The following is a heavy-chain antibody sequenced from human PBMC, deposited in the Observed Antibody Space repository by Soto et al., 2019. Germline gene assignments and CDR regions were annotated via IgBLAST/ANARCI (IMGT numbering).Heavy chain of an antibody. CDR2: ISHSGST. CDR3: KTHNWYFDL. CDR1: GGSISSGGSY. J-gene: IGHJ2*01. Sequence: QVQLQESGPGLVKPSQTLSLTCTVSGGSISSGGSYWSWIRQHPGKGLEWIGYISHSGSTYSIPSLKSRVTISVDTSKHQFSLKLSSVTAADTAVYYCKTHNWYFDLWGRGTLVTVSS. V-gene: IGHV4-31*03.